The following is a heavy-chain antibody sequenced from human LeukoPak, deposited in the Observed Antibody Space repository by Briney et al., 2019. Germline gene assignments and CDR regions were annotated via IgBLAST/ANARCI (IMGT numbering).Heavy chain of an antibody. CDR3: ARDLRSLATAAAA. V-gene: IGHV3-33*01. D-gene: IGHD6-13*01. J-gene: IGHJ5*02. CDR2: IWYDGSNK. Sequence: GGSLRLSCAASGFTFSSYGMHWVRQAPGKGLEWVAVIWYDGSNKYYADSVKGRFTISRDNSKNTLYLQMNSLRAEDTAVYYCARDLRSLATAAAAWGQGTLVTVSS. CDR1: GFTFSSYG.